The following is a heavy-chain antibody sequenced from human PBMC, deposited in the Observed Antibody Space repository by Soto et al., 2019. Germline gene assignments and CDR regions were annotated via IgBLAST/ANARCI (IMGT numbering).Heavy chain of an antibody. D-gene: IGHD3-22*01. Sequence: ASVKVSCKASGYTFTGYYMHWVRQAPGQGLEWMGWINPNSGGTNYAQKFQGRVTMTRDTSISTAYMELSRLGSDDTAVYYCARDRGNYYDSSGYFNWFDPWVQGTQVTVSS. CDR3: ARDRGNYYDSSGYFNWFDP. CDR1: GYTFTGYY. J-gene: IGHJ5*02. CDR2: INPNSGGT. V-gene: IGHV1-2*02.